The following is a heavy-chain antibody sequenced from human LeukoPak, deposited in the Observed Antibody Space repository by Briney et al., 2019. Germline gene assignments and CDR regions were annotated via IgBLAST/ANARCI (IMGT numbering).Heavy chain of an antibody. J-gene: IGHJ4*02. CDR1: GFTFSNTA. CDR2: ISSSGGST. CDR3: AKDYYDIWSGFDY. D-gene: IGHD3-3*01. V-gene: IGHV3-23*01. Sequence: PGGSLRLSGAASGFTFSNTAKNWVRQAPGKGLEWVSTISSSGGSTYYADSVKGRFTISRDNSKNTLYLQMNSLRADDTAVYYCAKDYYDIWSGFDYWGQGTLVTVSS.